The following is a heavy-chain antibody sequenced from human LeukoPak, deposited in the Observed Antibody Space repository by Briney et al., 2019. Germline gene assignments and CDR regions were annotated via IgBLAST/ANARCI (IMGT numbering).Heavy chain of an antibody. CDR2: INPNSGGT. CDR3: ARGQYCGGDCYRVPDY. D-gene: IGHD2-21*02. J-gene: IGHJ4*02. CDR1: GYTFTGYY. V-gene: IGHV1-2*02. Sequence: GASVKVSCKASGYTFTGYYMHWVRQAPGQGLEWMGWINPNSGGTNYAQKFQGRVTMTRDTSISTAYMELSRLRSDDTAVYYCARGQYCGGDCYRVPDYWGQGTLVTVSS.